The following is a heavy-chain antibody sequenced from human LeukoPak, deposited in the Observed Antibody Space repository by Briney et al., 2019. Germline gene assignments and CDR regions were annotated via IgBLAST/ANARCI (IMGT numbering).Heavy chain of an antibody. V-gene: IGHV3-7*01. D-gene: IGHD3-10*02. CDR1: GFTFSSYW. J-gene: IGHJ4*02. Sequence: GGSLRLSCAASGFTFSSYWMSWVRQAPGKGLEWVANIKETGSEKNYLDSVKGRFTTSRDNAKNSLYLQMDSLRAEDTALYYCAREGVPYVPGGDYWGQGTLVTVSS. CDR2: IKETGSEK. CDR3: AREGVPYVPGGDY.